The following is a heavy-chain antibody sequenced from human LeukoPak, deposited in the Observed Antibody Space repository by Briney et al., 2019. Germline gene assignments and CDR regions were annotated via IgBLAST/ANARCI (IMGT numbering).Heavy chain of an antibody. CDR1: GYTFTSYG. CDR2: ISAYNGNT. D-gene: IGHD3-22*01. Sequence: VASVKVSCKASGYTFTSYGISWVRQAPGQGLEWMGWISAYNGNTNYAQKLQGRVTMTTDTSTSTAYMELRSVRSDDTAVYYCERVLPTMIVVAPDYWGQGTLVTVSS. CDR3: ERVLPTMIVVAPDY. V-gene: IGHV1-18*01. J-gene: IGHJ4*02.